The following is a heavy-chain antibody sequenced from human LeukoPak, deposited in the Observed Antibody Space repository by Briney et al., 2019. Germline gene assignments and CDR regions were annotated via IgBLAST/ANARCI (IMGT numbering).Heavy chain of an antibody. V-gene: IGHV3-7*01. CDR3: ATPKQEGKGRWYHDL. Sequence: GGSLRLSCLASGFSFSKYWMTWARQSPGKGLEWLANIGQDGSEQKYVDSVKGRFTISRDNAKNSLYLQMNRLRVEDTAVYYCATPKQEGKGRWYHDLWGRGTMVTDSP. J-gene: IGHJ2*01. D-gene: IGHD3-10*01. CDR2: IGQDGSEQ. CDR1: GFSFSKYW.